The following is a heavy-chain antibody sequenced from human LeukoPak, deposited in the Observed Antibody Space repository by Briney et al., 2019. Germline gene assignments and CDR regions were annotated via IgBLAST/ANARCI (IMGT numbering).Heavy chain of an antibody. CDR2: IYYSGST. CDR1: GGSISSYY. Sequence: SETLSLTCTASGGSISSYYWSWIRQPPGKGLEWIGYIYYSGSTNYNPSLKSRVTISVDTSKNQFSLKLSSVTAADTAVYYCAREGSGTNWFDPWGQGTLVTVSS. J-gene: IGHJ5*02. D-gene: IGHD3-10*01. V-gene: IGHV4-59*01. CDR3: AREGSGTNWFDP.